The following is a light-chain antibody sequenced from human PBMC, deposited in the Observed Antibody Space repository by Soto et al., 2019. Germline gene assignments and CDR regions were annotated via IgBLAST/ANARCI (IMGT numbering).Light chain of an antibody. CDR3: SSYTSSSTLVV. V-gene: IGLV2-14*01. CDR2: DVT. J-gene: IGLJ2*01. CDR1: SSDVGGYNF. Sequence: QSALTQPASVSGSPGQSITIPCTGTSSDVGGYNFVSWYQQYPGKAPKLMIYDVTNRPSGVSNRFSASKSGNTASLTISGLQAEYEANYYCSSYTSSSTLVVFGGGTKLTVL.